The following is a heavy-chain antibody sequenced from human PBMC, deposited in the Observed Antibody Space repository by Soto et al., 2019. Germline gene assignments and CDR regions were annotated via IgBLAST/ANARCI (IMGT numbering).Heavy chain of an antibody. J-gene: IGHJ4*02. CDR2: IDPDTGGT. V-gene: IGHV1-2*04. CDR3: ARAGGRDGSSWHRGPFDC. CDR1: GYTFTGYY. Sequence: QVQLVQSGAEVKKSGASVKVSCKTSGYTFTGYYLHWMRQAPGKGLEWMGWIDPDTGGTDLTQKXKGWVTNTRXTXTXTXXMELSNVKPDDTAVYYGARAGGRDGSSWHRGPFDCWGQGSLVTVSS. D-gene: IGHD2-2*01.